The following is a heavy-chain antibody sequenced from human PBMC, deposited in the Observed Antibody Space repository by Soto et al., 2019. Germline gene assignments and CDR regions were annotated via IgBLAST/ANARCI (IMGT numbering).Heavy chain of an antibody. Sequence: GGSLRLSCAASGFTFSSYDMHWVRQATGKGLEWVSAIGTAGDTYYPGSVKGRLTISRENAKNSLYLQMNSLRAGDTAVYYCARGRGYSGYADDAFDIWGQGTMVTVSS. CDR3: ARGRGYSGYADDAFDI. D-gene: IGHD5-12*01. V-gene: IGHV3-13*01. CDR1: GFTFSSYD. J-gene: IGHJ3*02. CDR2: IGTAGDT.